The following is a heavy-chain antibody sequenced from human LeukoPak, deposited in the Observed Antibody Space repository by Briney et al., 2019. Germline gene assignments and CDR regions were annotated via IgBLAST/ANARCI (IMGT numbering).Heavy chain of an antibody. CDR1: GGSISSYY. Sequence: SETLSLTCTVSGGSISSYYWSWIRQPPGKGLEWIGYIYYSGSTNYNPSLKSRVTISVDTSKNQFSLKLSSVTAADTAVYYCAGGLYSSGWLFDYWGQGTLVTVAS. CDR2: IYYSGST. CDR3: AGGLYSSGWLFDY. V-gene: IGHV4-59*08. J-gene: IGHJ4*02. D-gene: IGHD6-19*01.